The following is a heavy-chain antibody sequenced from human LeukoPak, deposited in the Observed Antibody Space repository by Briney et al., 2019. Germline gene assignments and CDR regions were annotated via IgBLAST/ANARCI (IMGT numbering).Heavy chain of an antibody. CDR2: ISGSGGST. V-gene: IGHV3-23*01. Sequence: PGGSLTLSCAASGFTFTSYAMSRVRQAPGKGLESVSSISGSGGSTYYADSVKCRSTISRDNSKNTLYLQMNSLRAEDTAVYYCAKDHVTPGAFDIWGQGTMVTVSS. J-gene: IGHJ3*02. CDR3: AKDHVTPGAFDI. D-gene: IGHD4-23*01. CDR1: GFTFTSYA.